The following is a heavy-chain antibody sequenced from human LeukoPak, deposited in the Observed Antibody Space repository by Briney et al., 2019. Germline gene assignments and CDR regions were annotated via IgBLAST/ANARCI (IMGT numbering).Heavy chain of an antibody. CDR2: ISSGSDTI. CDR3: ARATRNGYDY. J-gene: IGHJ4*02. Sequence: KSGASLRLSCAASGFTFRIYGMNWVRQAPGKGPEWVSYISSGSDTIYYADSAKGRFTMSRDNAKNSLFLQMNSLKAEDTAMYYCARATRNGYDYWGQGTLVTVSS. D-gene: IGHD5-24*01. V-gene: IGHV3-48*04. CDR1: GFTFRIYG.